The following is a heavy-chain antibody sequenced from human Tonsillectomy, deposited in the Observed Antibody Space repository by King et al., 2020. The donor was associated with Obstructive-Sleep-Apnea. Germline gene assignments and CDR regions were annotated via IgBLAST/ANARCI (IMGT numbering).Heavy chain of an antibody. D-gene: IGHD6-13*01. CDR3: AREYSNSWREEGLDY. CDR1: GYTFTDYY. J-gene: IGHJ4*02. CDR2: INPKSGGT. V-gene: IGHV1-2*02. Sequence: QLVQSGAEVKKPGASVKVSCKASGYTFTDYYIHWVRQAPGQGLEWMGWINPKSGGTHYAQTFQGRVTMTRDTSISTAYMELNRLRSDDTAVYYRAREYSNSWREEGLDYWGQGTLVTVSS.